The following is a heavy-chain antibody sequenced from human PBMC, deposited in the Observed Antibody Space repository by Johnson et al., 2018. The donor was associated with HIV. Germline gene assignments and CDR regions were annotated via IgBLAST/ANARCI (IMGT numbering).Heavy chain of an antibody. J-gene: IGHJ3*02. Sequence: QVQLVESGGCLVQPGGSLRLSCAASGFTFSSYWMSWIRQAPGKGLEWVSYISNSGSTIYYTDSVTGRFTISRDNAKNSLYLQMTSLRAEDTAVDYCAKDAIKRQLVREDAFDIWGQGTMVTVPS. V-gene: IGHV3-11*04. CDR3: AKDAIKRQLVREDAFDI. CDR2: ISNSGSTI. D-gene: IGHD6-13*01. CDR1: GFTFSSYW.